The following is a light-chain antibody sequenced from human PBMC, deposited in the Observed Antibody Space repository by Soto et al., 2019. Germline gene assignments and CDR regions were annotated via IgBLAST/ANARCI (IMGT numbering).Light chain of an antibody. CDR1: QSISSY. Sequence: DIQMTQSPSSLSASVGDRVTITCRASQSISSYLNWYQQKQGKAPKLLIYAASSLQSGVPSRFSGSGSGTDFTLTISSLQPEDGATYYCQQSYSTPFTFGQGTKLEIK. J-gene: IGKJ2*01. CDR2: AAS. V-gene: IGKV1-39*01. CDR3: QQSYSTPFT.